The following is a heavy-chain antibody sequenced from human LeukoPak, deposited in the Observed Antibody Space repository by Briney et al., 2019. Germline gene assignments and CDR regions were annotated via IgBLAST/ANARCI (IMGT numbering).Heavy chain of an antibody. D-gene: IGHD6-13*01. Sequence: ASVNVSCKASGYTFTNYGISWVQQAPGQGLEGMGWISAYNGNTKYAQEFQGRVTMTTDTSTSTAYMELRSLSSDDTAVYHCARDNHRSSWSWFDPWGQGTLVTVSS. CDR3: ARDNHRSSWSWFDP. CDR2: ISAYNGNT. J-gene: IGHJ5*02. CDR1: GYTFTNYG. V-gene: IGHV1-18*01.